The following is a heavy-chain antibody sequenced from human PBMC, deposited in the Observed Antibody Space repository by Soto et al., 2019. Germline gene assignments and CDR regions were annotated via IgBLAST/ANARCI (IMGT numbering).Heavy chain of an antibody. CDR3: ARAPRSSWYAP. V-gene: IGHV1-18*01. Sequence: ASVKVSCKASGYTFTNSGFSWVRQAPGQGLEWVGWIRVNNGDTNYAQKLQGRVTMTTDTSTSTAYMELRSLRSDDTAVYYCARAPRSSWYAPWGQGTLVTVSS. D-gene: IGHD6-13*01. J-gene: IGHJ5*02. CDR1: GYTFTNSG. CDR2: IRVNNGDT.